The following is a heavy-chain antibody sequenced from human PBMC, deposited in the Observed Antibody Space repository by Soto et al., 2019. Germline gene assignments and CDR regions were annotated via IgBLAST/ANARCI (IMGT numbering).Heavy chain of an antibody. CDR2: IIPILGIA. Sequence: QVQLVQSGAEVKKPGSSVKVSCKASGGTFSSYTISWVRQAPGQGLEWMGRIIPILGIANYAQKFQGRVTITADKSTSTAYMELSSLRSEDTAVYYCARAYYYGSGSYYYYYGMDVWGQGTTVTVSS. D-gene: IGHD3-10*01. CDR3: ARAYYYGSGSYYYYYGMDV. J-gene: IGHJ6*02. CDR1: GGTFSSYT. V-gene: IGHV1-69*02.